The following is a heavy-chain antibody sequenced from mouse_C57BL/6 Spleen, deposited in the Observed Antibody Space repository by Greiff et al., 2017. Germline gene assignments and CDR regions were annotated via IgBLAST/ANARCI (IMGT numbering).Heavy chain of an antibody. V-gene: IGHV5-4*01. CDR2: ISDGGSYT. J-gene: IGHJ2*01. CDR1: GFTFSSYA. D-gene: IGHD1-1*01. Sequence: EVQLVESGGGLVKPGGSLKLSCAASGFTFSSYAMSWVRQTPEKRLEWVATISDGGSYTYYPDNVKGRFTISRDNAKNNLYLQMSHLKSEDTAMYYCARDRATTVVFDYWGQGTTRTVSS. CDR3: ARDRATTVVFDY.